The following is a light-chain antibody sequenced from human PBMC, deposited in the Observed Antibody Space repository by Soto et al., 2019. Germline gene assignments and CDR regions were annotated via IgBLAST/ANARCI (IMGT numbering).Light chain of an antibody. Sequence: QSVLTQPPSASGTPGQRVTISCSGSSSNIGSNAVNWYQQLPGTAPKLLIYSNNQRPSGVPDRFSDSKSGTSASLAISGLQSEDEADYYCAVWDDSLTGWVFGGGTKLTVL. CDR1: SSNIGSNA. CDR3: AVWDDSLTGWV. J-gene: IGLJ3*02. V-gene: IGLV1-44*01. CDR2: SNN.